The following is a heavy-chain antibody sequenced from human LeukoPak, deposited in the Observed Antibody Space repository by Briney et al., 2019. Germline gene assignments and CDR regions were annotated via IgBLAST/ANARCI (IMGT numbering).Heavy chain of an antibody. J-gene: IGHJ3*02. D-gene: IGHD2-2*01. V-gene: IGHV3-53*01. Sequence: GGSLRLSCAASGFTVSSNYMSWVRQAPGKGLEWVSVIYSGGSTYYADSVKGRFTISRDNSKNTLYLQMNSLRAEDTTVYYCARDELRYCSSTSCRGAFDIWGQGTMVTVSS. CDR3: ARDELRYCSSTSCRGAFDI. CDR2: IYSGGST. CDR1: GFTVSSNY.